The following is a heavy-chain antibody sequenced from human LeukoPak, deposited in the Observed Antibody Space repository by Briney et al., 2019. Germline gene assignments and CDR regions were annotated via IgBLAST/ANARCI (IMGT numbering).Heavy chain of an antibody. J-gene: IGHJ5*02. CDR3: ARSSNNWFDP. CDR2: FYHSAST. V-gene: IGHV4-38-2*01. CDR1: GYPINSNYF. Sequence: SETLSLTCAASGYPINSNYFWGWIRQSPGKGLEWIGSFYHSASTYYNPPLKSRVSVSVDTSKNQFSLKLSSVTAADAAVYYCARSSNNWFDPWGQGTLVTVSS.